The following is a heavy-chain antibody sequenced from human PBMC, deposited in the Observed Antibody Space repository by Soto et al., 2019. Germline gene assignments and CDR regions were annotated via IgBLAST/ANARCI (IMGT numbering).Heavy chain of an antibody. V-gene: IGHV3-48*01. CDR1: GFTFSSYS. CDR3: ARARYGSGSYPNWFDP. Sequence: PGGSLRLACAASGFTFSSYSMNWARQAPGKGLEWVSYISSSSSTIYYADSVKGRFTISRDNAKNSLYLQMNSLRAEDTAVYYCARARYGSGSYPNWFDPWGQGTLVTVSS. CDR2: ISSSSSTI. D-gene: IGHD3-10*01. J-gene: IGHJ5*02.